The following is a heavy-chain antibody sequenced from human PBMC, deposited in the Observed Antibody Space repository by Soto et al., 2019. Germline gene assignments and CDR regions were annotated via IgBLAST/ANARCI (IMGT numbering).Heavy chain of an antibody. CDR3: ARDRRSITMVRGVMIKTPDYYYGMDV. CDR2: ISAYNGNT. CDR1: GYTFTSYG. D-gene: IGHD3-10*01. V-gene: IGHV1-18*04. Sequence: QVQLVQSGAEVKKPGASVKVSCKASGYTFTSYGISWVRQAPGQGLEWMGWISAYNGNTNYAQKLQGRVTMTTDTSTSTAYMELRSLRSDDTAVYYCARDRRSITMVRGVMIKTPDYYYGMDVWGQGTTVTVSS. J-gene: IGHJ6*02.